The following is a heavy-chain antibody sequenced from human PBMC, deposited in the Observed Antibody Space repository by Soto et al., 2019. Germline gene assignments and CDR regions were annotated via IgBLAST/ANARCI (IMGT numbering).Heavy chain of an antibody. CDR2: IKQDGSEK. D-gene: IGHD5-12*01. Sequence: EVQLVESGGGLVQPGGSLRLSCAASGFTFSSYWMSWVRQAPGKGLEWVANIKQDGSEKYYVDSVKGRFTISRENARNSRFLQMSSLGAEATAVYYCARDRIVANEGSGMDVWGQGTTVTVSS. CDR3: ARDRIVANEGSGMDV. CDR1: GFTFSSYW. V-gene: IGHV3-7*05. J-gene: IGHJ6*02.